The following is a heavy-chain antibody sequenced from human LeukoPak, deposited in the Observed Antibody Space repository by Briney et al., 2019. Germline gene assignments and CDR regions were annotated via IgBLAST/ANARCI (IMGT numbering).Heavy chain of an antibody. J-gene: IGHJ4*02. Sequence: GASVKVSCKASGYTFTSYDINWVRQATGQGLEWMGWMNPNSGNTGYAQKFQGRVTMTRNTSISTAYMELSSLRSEDTAVYYCTRLWFGDTQPDYWGQGTLVTVSS. V-gene: IGHV1-8*01. D-gene: IGHD3-10*01. CDR3: TRLWFGDTQPDY. CDR2: MNPNSGNT. CDR1: GYTFTSYD.